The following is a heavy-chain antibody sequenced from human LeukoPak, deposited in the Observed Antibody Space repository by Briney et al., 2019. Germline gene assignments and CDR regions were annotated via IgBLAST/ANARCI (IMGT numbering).Heavy chain of an antibody. V-gene: IGHV3-30*03. J-gene: IGHJ6*02. Sequence: PGGSLRLSCAASGFTFSTYSMNWVRQAPGKGLEWVAVISYDGTNKYYADSVKGRFTISRDNSNNTLYLQMNSLRAEDTAVYYCARVYGMATIRDYGMDGWGQGTTVTVS. D-gene: IGHD5-24*01. CDR1: GFTFSTYS. CDR3: ARVYGMATIRDYGMDG. CDR2: ISYDGTNK.